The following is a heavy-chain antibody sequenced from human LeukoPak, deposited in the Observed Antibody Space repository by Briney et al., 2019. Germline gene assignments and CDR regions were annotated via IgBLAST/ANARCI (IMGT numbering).Heavy chain of an antibody. CDR3: AKASWVSTADAVL. J-gene: IGHJ4*02. CDR2: LRGNGDA. Sequence: PGGSLRLSCVASGFTFSSYAMSWVRETPARGLEWVSSLRGNGDAFYADSVKGRFTLSRDESRNTVCLQLNKLRVEDTAICYCAKASWVSTADAVLWGQGTVVTVSS. D-gene: IGHD3-16*01. CDR1: GFTFSSYA. V-gene: IGHV3-23*01.